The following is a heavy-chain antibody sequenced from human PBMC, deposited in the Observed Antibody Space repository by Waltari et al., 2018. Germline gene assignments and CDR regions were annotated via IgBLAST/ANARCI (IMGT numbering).Heavy chain of an antibody. D-gene: IGHD2-8*01. CDR2: IYYSGST. J-gene: IGHJ3*02. CDR1: GCSISSSSYY. CDR3: ASRRYCTNGVCYPGAFDI. Sequence: QLQLQESGPGLVKPSETLSLTCTVSGCSISSSSYYWGWIRQPPGKGLEWIGSIYYSGSTYYNPSLKSRVTISVDTSKNQFSLKLSSVTAADTAVYYCASRRYCTNGVCYPGAFDIWGQGTMVTVSS. V-gene: IGHV4-39*01.